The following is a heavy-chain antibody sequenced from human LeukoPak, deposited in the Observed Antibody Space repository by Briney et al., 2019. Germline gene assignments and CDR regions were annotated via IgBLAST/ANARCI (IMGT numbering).Heavy chain of an antibody. CDR3: ARDPYHRLGPPLDL. CDR1: GYTFTNSD. V-gene: IGHV1-18*01. CDR2: ISTSNGDT. D-gene: IGHD1-14*01. Sequence: ASVKVSCRASGYTFTNSDVIWVRQAPGQGLEWMGRISTSNGDTIYAAKLQGRVTMTTDTSTSTVYMELGSLTFDDTAVYFCARDPYHRLGPPLDLWGQGTLVTVSS. J-gene: IGHJ5*02.